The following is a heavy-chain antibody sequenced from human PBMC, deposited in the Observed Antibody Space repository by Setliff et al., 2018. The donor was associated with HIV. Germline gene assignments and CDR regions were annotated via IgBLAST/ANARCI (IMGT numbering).Heavy chain of an antibody. CDR1: GLPFYNYW. CDR2: IKSKTDGGTT. Sequence: GGSLRLSCVASGLPFYNYWMTWLRQAPGKGLEWVGRIKSKTDGGTTDYAAPVKGRFTISRDTSKNTLYLQMNSLRAEDTAVYYCARRAYCSSTTCFDNWGQGTLVTVSS. J-gene: IGHJ4*02. CDR3: ARRAYCSSTTCFDN. V-gene: IGHV3-15*01. D-gene: IGHD2-2*01.